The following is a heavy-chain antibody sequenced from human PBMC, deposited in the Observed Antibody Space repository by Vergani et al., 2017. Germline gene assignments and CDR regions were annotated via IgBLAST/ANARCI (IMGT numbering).Heavy chain of an antibody. CDR3: AKSYGDPSFYFDY. V-gene: IGHV3-23*01. J-gene: IGHJ4*02. Sequence: EVQLLESGGGLVQPGGSLRLSCAASGFTFSSYSMSWVRQAPVKGLEWVSAISGSGGSTYYADSVKGRFTISRDNSKTTLYLQMNSLRAEDTAVYYCAKSYGDPSFYFDYWGQGTLVTVSS. CDR2: ISGSGGST. D-gene: IGHD4-17*01. CDR1: GFTFSSYS.